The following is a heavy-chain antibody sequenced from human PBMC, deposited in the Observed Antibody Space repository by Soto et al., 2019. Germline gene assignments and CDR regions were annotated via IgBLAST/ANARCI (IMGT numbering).Heavy chain of an antibody. CDR3: ARVRGTAGKRYFDY. D-gene: IGHD6-13*01. Sequence: NPSETLSLTCTVSGGSVIAYYWNWMRQPPGKGLQWIGYTYYSGSTTYNPSLKSRVTISVDSSKNQFSLKLDSVTPADTAVYYCARVRGTAGKRYFDYWGPGALVTVSS. V-gene: IGHV4-59*02. J-gene: IGHJ4*02. CDR1: GGSVIAYY. CDR2: TYYSGST.